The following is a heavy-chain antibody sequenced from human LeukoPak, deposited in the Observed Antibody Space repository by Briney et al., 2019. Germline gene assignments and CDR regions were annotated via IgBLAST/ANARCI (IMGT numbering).Heavy chain of an antibody. CDR1: GGSISSYY. J-gene: IGHJ5*02. CDR2: INHSGST. D-gene: IGHD3-3*01. Sequence: SETLSLTCTVSGGSISSYYWSWIRQPPGKGLEWIGEINHSGSTNYNPSLKSRVTISVDTSKNQFSLKLSSVTAADTAVYYCARGNRRRGFWSGYYPYNWFDPWGQGTLVTVSS. V-gene: IGHV4-34*01. CDR3: ARGNRRRGFWSGYYPYNWFDP.